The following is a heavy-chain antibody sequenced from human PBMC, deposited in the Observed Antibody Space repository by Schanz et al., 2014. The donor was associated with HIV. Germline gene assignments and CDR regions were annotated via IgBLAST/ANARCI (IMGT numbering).Heavy chain of an antibody. D-gene: IGHD2-2*01. CDR3: ARGLYQAFDY. V-gene: IGHV3-7*01. CDR2: IKQAGSEK. CDR1: GFTFSSHW. Sequence: EVQLVESGGGLVQPGGSLRVSCVASGFTFSSHWMTWVRQAPGKGLEWVSHIKQAGSEKYYVASVRGRFIVSRDNAQNSLYLQMNNLRVEDTATYYCARGLYQAFDYRGQGTLVTVSS. J-gene: IGHJ4*02.